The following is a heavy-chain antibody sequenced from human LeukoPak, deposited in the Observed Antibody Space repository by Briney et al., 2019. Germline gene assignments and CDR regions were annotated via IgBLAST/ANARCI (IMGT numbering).Heavy chain of an antibody. J-gene: IGHJ4*02. V-gene: IGHV4-31*03. CDR3: ASDSSVTAVPLDY. CDR1: GDSISSGGYY. CDR2: IYHSGTT. D-gene: IGHD2-21*02. Sequence: SETLSLTCNVSGDSISSGGYYWSWIRQRPGKGLEWIGYIYHSGTTYYNPSLKSRLTILVDTSRNEFSLRLTSVTAADTAVYFCASDSSVTAVPLDYWGQGTLVTVSS.